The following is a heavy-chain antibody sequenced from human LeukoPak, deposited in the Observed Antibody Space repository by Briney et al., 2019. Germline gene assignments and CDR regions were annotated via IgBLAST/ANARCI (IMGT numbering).Heavy chain of an antibody. CDR3: ARSGIVGATTRTYYFDY. CDR2: ISAYNGNT. J-gene: IGHJ4*02. Sequence: ASVKVSCKASGYTFTSYGITWVRQAPGQGLEWMGWISAYNGNTNHAQNLQGRVTMTTDTSTSTAYMELRSLRSDDTAVYYCARSGIVGATTRTYYFDYWGQGTLVTVSS. CDR1: GYTFTSYG. V-gene: IGHV1-18*01. D-gene: IGHD1-26*01.